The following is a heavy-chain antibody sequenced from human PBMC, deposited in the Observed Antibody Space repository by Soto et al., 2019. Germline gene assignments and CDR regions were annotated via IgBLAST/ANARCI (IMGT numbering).Heavy chain of an antibody. CDR1: GGTFSSYA. J-gene: IGHJ6*02. Sequence: QVQLVQSGAEVKKPGSSVKVSCKASGGTFSSYAISWVRQAPGQGLEWMGGIIPIFGTANYAQKFQGRVTITADESTSTAYMELSSLRSEDTAVYYCARAHLHHYDSSGYYYPLDYYGMDVWGQGTTVTVSS. CDR2: IIPIFGTA. V-gene: IGHV1-69*01. CDR3: ARAHLHHYDSSGYYYPLDYYGMDV. D-gene: IGHD3-22*01.